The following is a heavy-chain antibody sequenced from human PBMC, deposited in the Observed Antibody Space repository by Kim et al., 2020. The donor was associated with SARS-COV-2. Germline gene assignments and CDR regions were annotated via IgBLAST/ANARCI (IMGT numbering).Heavy chain of an antibody. J-gene: IGHJ3*02. CDR3: ARLPVWTAAQRAHGHAFDI. Sequence: GESLKISCKGSGYSFTSYWISWVRQMPGKGLEWMGRIDPSDSYTNYSPSFQGHVTISADKSISTAYLQWSSLKASDTAMYYCARLPVWTAAQRAHGHAFDIWGQGTMVTVSS. CDR2: IDPSDSYT. V-gene: IGHV5-10-1*01. D-gene: IGHD6-13*01. CDR1: GYSFTSYW.